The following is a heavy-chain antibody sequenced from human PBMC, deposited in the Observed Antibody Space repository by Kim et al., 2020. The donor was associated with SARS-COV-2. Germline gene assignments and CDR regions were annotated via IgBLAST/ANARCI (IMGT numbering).Heavy chain of an antibody. CDR2: INAGNGNT. CDR1: GYTFTSYA. V-gene: IGHV1-3*01. CDR3: AREPPAKKIAAAGTNYFDY. D-gene: IGHD6-13*01. Sequence: ASVKVSCKASGYTFTSYAMHWVRQAPGQRLEWMGWINAGNGNTKYSQKFQGRVTITRDTSASTAYMELSSLRSEDTAVYYCAREPPAKKIAAAGTNYFDYWGQGTLVTVSS. J-gene: IGHJ4*02.